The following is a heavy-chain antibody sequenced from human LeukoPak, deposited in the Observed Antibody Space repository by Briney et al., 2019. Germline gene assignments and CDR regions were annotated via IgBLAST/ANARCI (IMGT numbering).Heavy chain of an antibody. CDR2: ISSSGSTI. CDR1: GSTFSDYY. J-gene: IGHJ4*02. CDR3: ARDRYYYDSSGYSDY. D-gene: IGHD3-22*01. Sequence: GGSLRLSCAASGSTFSDYYMSWIRQAPGKGLEWVSYISSSGSTIYYADSVKGRFTISRDNAKNSLYLQMNSLRAEDTAVYYCARDRYYYDSSGYSDYWGQGTLVTVSS. V-gene: IGHV3-11*01.